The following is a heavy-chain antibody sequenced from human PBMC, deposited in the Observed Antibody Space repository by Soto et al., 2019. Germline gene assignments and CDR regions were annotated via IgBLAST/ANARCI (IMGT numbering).Heavy chain of an antibody. CDR3: ARLIGSSWYDYYYYGMDA. CDR2: IYYSGST. Sequence: SETLSLTCTVSGGSISSSSYYWGWIRQPPGKGLEWIGSIYYSGSTYYNPSLKSRVTISVDTSKNQFSLKLSSVTAADTAVYYCARLIGSSWYDYYYYGMDAWGQGTTVTVSS. J-gene: IGHJ6*02. D-gene: IGHD6-13*01. V-gene: IGHV4-39*01. CDR1: GGSISSSSYY.